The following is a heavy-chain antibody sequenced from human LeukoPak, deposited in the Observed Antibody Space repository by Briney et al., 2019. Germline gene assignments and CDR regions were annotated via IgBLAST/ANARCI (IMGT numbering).Heavy chain of an antibody. D-gene: IGHD6-19*01. V-gene: IGHV3-21*01. Sequence: GAYLSLCCASSGFTFSSYSMNWVRQAAGKGLEWVSSISSSSSYIYYADSVKGRFTISRDNAKNSLYLQRNSLRAEDTAVYYSARVRAAVAGYGDYWGQGALVTVSS. CDR2: ISSSSSYI. CDR1: GFTFSSYS. J-gene: IGHJ4*02. CDR3: ARVRAAVAGYGDY.